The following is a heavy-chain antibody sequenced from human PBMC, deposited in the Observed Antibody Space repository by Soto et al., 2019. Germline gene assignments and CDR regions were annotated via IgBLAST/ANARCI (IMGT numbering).Heavy chain of an antibody. V-gene: IGHV4-31*03. J-gene: IGHJ6*02. CDR1: GGSISSVGHY. CDR3: ARESGGYDSSTRYGLDV. CDR2: IYYSGST. Sequence: SETLSLTCSVSGGSISSVGHYWTWIRQQPGKGLEWIGCIYYSGSTDYNPSLKSRVTISVDRSKNQFSLNLSSVTAADTAIYYCARESGGYDSSTRYGLDVWGQGTTVTAP. D-gene: IGHD6-25*01.